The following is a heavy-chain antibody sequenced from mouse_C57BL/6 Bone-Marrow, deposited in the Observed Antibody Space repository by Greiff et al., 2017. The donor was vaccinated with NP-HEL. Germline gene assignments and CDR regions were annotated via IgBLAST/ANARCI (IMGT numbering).Heavy chain of an antibody. CDR1: GYSFTSYY. CDR2: IYPGGGNT. D-gene: IGHD1-1*01. V-gene: IGHV1-66*01. CDR3: ARPPYYCGGPYYFDY. Sequence: QVHVKQSGPELVKPGASVKISCTASGYSFTSYYIHWVKQRPGQGLEWIGWIYPGGGNTKYNEKFKGKATLTADTTSSTAYMQLSSLTSEDSAVYYCARPPYYCGGPYYFDYWGQGTTLTVSS. J-gene: IGHJ2*01.